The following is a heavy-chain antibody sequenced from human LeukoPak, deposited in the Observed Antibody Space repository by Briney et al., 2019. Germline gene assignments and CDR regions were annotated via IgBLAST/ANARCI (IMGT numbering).Heavy chain of an antibody. CDR3: AKGSASSRPYYFDC. D-gene: IGHD6-6*01. CDR2: ITGDSSDS. J-gene: IGHJ4*02. CDR1: GFTFNNYA. Sequence: GGSLRLSCAASGFTFNNYARSWVRQTPGKGLEWVSAITGDSSDSYHADSVKGRFTISRANSKNMLYLQMNSLRAEDTAMYYCAKGSASSRPYYFDCWGQGTLVTVSA. V-gene: IGHV3-23*01.